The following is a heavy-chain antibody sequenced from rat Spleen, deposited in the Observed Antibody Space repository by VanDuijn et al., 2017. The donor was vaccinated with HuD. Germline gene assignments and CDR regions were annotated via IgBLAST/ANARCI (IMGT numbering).Heavy chain of an antibody. CDR2: ITYDGSIT. V-gene: IGHV5-29*01. CDR3: ARESSYMGNWFAY. Sequence: EVQLVESGGGLVQPGRSLKLSCAASGFTFSGYGMAWVRQAPTRGLEWVATITYDGSITYYRDSVKGRFTISRDNAKSTLYLQMDSLRSEDTATYYCARESSYMGNWFAYWGQGTLVTVSS. D-gene: IGHD1-2*01. J-gene: IGHJ3*01. CDR1: GFTFSGYG.